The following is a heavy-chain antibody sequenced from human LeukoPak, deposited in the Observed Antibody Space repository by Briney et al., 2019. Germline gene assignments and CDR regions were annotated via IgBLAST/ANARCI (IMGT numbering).Heavy chain of an antibody. V-gene: IGHV6-1*01. CDR3: ARADPPSTVTMIGGVIHPFDY. J-gene: IGHJ4*02. Sequence: SQTLSLTCALSGDSVTSNSATWSWIRQSPSRGLEWLGRTYYRSRWYNDYAASVKSRITINPDTSKNQFSLQLKSVTPEDTAVYYCARADPPSTVTMIGGVIHPFDYWGQGTLVTVSS. CDR1: GDSVTSNSAT. CDR2: TYYRSRWYN. D-gene: IGHD3-10*01.